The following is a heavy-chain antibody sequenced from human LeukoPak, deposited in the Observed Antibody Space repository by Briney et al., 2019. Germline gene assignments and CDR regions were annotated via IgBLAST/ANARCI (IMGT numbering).Heavy chain of an antibody. J-gene: IGHJ4*02. CDR3: TRSGIYSSAWSDY. Sequence: GGSLRLSCVASGFTFSNYWMSWVRQAPGKGLEWVANIKHNGGEKYYVDSVKGRFTISRDDAKNTVYLQMNSLRDEDTAVYYCTRSGIYSSAWSDYWGQGILVTVSS. CDR2: IKHNGGEK. CDR1: GFTFSNYW. V-gene: IGHV3-7*01. D-gene: IGHD6-19*01.